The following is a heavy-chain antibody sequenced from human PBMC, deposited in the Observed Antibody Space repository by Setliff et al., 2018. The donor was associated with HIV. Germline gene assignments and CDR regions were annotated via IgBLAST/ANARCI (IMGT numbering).Heavy chain of an antibody. CDR3: ARDRGTITMTVFDL. CDR1: GGSMRGYY. D-gene: IGHD3-22*01. V-gene: IGHV4-4*07. Sequence: SETLSLTCTVSGGSMRGYYWSWIRQPAGKGLEWIGRVYISGSTNYNPSLESRVTMSLGNSKNQFSLKLSSVTAADTAVYYCARDRGTITMTVFDLWGRGTLVTVS. CDR2: VYISGST. J-gene: IGHJ2*01.